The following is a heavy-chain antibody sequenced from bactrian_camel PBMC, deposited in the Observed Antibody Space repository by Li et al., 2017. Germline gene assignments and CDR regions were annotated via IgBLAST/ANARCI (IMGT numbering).Heavy chain of an antibody. D-gene: IGHD7*01. CDR1: IFTGTGSSNC. J-gene: IGHJ4*01. V-gene: IGHV3S53*01. CDR2: ITNADLT. Sequence: VQLVESGGGSVQAGGSLRLSCAIFIFTGTGSSNCMGWFRQAPGKEREGVATITNADLTSYSDSVKGRFIISRDNTKNTWYLQMNILKPEDTAMYYCAAVVGCSTAPWLRDPGQRQGPIYWGQGTQVTVS. CDR3: AAVVGCSTAPWLRDPGQRQGPIY.